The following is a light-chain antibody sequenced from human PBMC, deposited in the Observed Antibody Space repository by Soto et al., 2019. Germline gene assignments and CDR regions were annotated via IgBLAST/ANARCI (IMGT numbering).Light chain of an antibody. CDR3: QQRSNWPIT. CDR2: DTS. J-gene: IGKJ5*01. V-gene: IGKV3-11*01. Sequence: EIVLTQSPGTLSLSPGERATLSCRTSQSVSRYLAWYQQKPGQAPRLLIYDTSNRATGIPDRFSGSGSGTDFTLTISSLEPEDFAVYYCQQRSNWPITFGQGTRLEIK. CDR1: QSVSRY.